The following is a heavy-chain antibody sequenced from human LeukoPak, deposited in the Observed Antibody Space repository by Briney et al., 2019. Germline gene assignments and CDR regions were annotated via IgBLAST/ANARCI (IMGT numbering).Heavy chain of an antibody. CDR1: GDSISTSNFH. CDR2: LDYSGTT. Sequence: SETLSLTCTVSGDSISTSNFHWGWIRQPPGKGLEWIGSLDYSGTTYYNPSLNTRVTLSVDTSKNQISLSLISVTDADRAVYYCARSRSNSRTDFGYWGQGALVTVSS. CDR3: ARSRSNSRTDFGY. J-gene: IGHJ4*02. V-gene: IGHV4-39*07. D-gene: IGHD3/OR15-3a*01.